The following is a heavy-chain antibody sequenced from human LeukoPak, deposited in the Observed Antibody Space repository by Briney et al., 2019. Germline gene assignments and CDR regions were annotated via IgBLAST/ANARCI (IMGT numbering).Heavy chain of an antibody. J-gene: IGHJ5*02. CDR2: INPGDSDT. V-gene: IGHV5-51*01. CDR3: ARQPGAGWFDP. Sequence: GESLKISCQASGYSFTSSWTGWARQMPGKGLEWMAIINPGDSDTRYSPSFQGQVTISADKSISTVYLQWGSLKASDTAMYYCARQPGAGWFDPWGQGTLVTVSS. D-gene: IGHD3-10*01. CDR1: GYSFTSSW.